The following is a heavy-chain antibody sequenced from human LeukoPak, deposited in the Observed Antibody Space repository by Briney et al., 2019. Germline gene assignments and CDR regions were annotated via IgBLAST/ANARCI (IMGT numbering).Heavy chain of an antibody. J-gene: IGHJ4*02. CDR3: AREITTAGMGNFDY. D-gene: IGHD6-13*01. Sequence: PSQTLSLTCTVSGGSISSSGHYWSWIRQHPGKGLEWIGYVYYSGSAYYNPSLKSRVAISVDTSKNQFSLELSSVTAADTALYYRAREITTAGMGNFDYWGQGTLVTVSS. V-gene: IGHV4-31*03. CDR2: VYYSGSA. CDR1: GGSISSSGHY.